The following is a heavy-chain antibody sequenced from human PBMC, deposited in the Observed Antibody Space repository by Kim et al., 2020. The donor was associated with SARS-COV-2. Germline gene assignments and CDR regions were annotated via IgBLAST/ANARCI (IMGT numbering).Heavy chain of an antibody. V-gene: IGHV3-53*01. CDR2: IYSGGSR. Sequence: GGSLRLSCAASGFTVSDTYMSWVRQAPGKGLEWVSIIYSGGSRNYADSVKGRFTISRDNSKNTLYLQMNSLRAEDTAVYFCARRAYTGTYAFDIWGQGTMVTVSS. CDR3: ARRAYTGTYAFDI. CDR1: GFTVSDTY. J-gene: IGHJ3*02. D-gene: IGHD1-26*01.